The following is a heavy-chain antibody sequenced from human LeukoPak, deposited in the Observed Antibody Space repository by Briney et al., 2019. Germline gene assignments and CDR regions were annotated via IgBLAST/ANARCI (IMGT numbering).Heavy chain of an antibody. CDR3: ARAGSIDV. CDR1: GFTFSSYG. Sequence: GGSLRLSCAASGFTFSSYGMHWVRQAPGKGLEWVANIKQDGNEQYYVDSVKGRFTISRDNAKNSLYLQMNSLRAEDTAVYYCARAGSIDVWGQGTTVTVSS. J-gene: IGHJ6*01. CDR2: IKQDGNEQ. V-gene: IGHV3-7*01.